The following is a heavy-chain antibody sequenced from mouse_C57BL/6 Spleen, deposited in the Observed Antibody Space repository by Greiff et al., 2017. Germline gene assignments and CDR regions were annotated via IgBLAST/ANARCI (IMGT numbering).Heavy chain of an antibody. J-gene: IGHJ4*01. V-gene: IGHV2-3*01. Sequence: VKLMESGPGLVAPSQSLSITCTVSGFSFTSYGVSWVRQPPGKGLEWLGVIWGDGSTNYHSALISRLSISKDNSKSQVFLKLNSLHTDDTATYYCAKGTTTVVANYYAMDYWGQGTSVTVSS. D-gene: IGHD1-1*01. CDR3: AKGTTTVVANYYAMDY. CDR2: IWGDGST. CDR1: GFSFTSYG.